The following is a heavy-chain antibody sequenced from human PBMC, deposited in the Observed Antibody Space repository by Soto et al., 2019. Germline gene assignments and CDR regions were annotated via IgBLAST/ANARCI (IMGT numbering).Heavy chain of an antibody. V-gene: IGHV1-69*12. Sequence: QVQLVQSGAEVKKPGSSVKVSCKASGGTFSSYAINWVRQAPGQGLEWMGGIIPIFGTADYAQKFQGRVTITADESTSTAYMELGSLRSEDTAVYYCARAVAGGVYYYYGMDVWGQGTTVTVSS. CDR2: IIPIFGTA. D-gene: IGHD6-19*01. CDR3: ARAVAGGVYYYYGMDV. J-gene: IGHJ6*02. CDR1: GGTFSSYA.